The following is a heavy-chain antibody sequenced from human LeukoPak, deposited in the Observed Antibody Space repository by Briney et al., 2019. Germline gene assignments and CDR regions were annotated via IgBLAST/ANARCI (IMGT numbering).Heavy chain of an antibody. CDR1: GFTFSSYS. CDR2: ISSSSSYI. CDR3: ARDIAEAGSDFDY. Sequence: GGSLRLSCAASGFTFSSYSMNWVRQAPGKGLEWVSSISSSSSYIYYADSVKGRFTISRDNAKNSLYLQMNSLRAEDTAVYYCARDIAEAGSDFDYWGPRTLVTVSS. D-gene: IGHD6-19*01. J-gene: IGHJ4*02. V-gene: IGHV3-21*01.